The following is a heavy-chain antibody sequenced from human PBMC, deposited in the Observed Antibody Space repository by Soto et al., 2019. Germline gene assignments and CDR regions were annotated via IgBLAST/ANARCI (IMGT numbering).Heavy chain of an antibody. V-gene: IGHV3-53*01. Sequence: EVQLVESGGGLIQPGGSLRLSCAASGFTVSSNYMSWVRQAPGKGLEWVSVIYSGDTTYYADSVKGRFTISRDHSKNTLYLQMISLRAEDTAVYYCARDLRTLYGMDVWGQGTTGTVSS. CDR3: ARDLRTLYGMDV. J-gene: IGHJ6*02. CDR2: IYSGDTT. CDR1: GFTVSSNY.